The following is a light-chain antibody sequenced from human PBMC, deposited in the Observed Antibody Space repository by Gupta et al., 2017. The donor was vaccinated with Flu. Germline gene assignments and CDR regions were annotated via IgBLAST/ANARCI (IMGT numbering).Light chain of an antibody. J-gene: IGLJ1*01. Sequence: QSVLTQPPSASGTPGQRVNISCSGSSSNIGRNSVYWYQQVPGTAPNLLIYTNNKRPSGGPERFSCSKSGTSASMAISGLRSEEEADYYCASLDDSRGGHYVFGTGTKVTVL. V-gene: IGLV1-47*01. CDR1: SSNIGRNS. CDR2: TNN. CDR3: ASLDDSRGGHYV.